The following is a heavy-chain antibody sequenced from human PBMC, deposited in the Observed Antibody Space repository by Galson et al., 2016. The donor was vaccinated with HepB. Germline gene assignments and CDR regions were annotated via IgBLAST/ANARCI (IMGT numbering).Heavy chain of an antibody. CDR2: INRDGSTA. J-gene: IGHJ6*02. D-gene: IGHD2-2*01. Sequence: SLRLSCAVSGFNFSTYWMNWVRQAPGEGLVWVSRINRDGSTANYVDSVKGRFTISRDNAENTLYLQMNSLRAEDTAVHYCARDRVPAARHFYYGMDVWGQGTKVTVSS. CDR1: GFNFSTYW. V-gene: IGHV3-74*01. CDR3: ARDRVPAARHFYYGMDV.